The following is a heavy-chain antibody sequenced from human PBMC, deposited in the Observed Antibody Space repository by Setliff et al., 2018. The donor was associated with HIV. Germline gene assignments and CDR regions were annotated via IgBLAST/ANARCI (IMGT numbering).Heavy chain of an antibody. CDR1: GYTFTTYP. Sequence: SVKVSCKASGYTFTTYPMHWVRQAPGQGLEWMGGLISMFKIPQVAQKFQGRVTITADESTSTAYMGLSSLTSEDTAVYYCARGGWSGGGPLHYSYYYLDVWGQGTAVTVSS. CDR2: LISMFKIP. CDR3: ARGGWSGGGPLHYSYYYLDV. J-gene: IGHJ6*02. D-gene: IGHD2-15*01. V-gene: IGHV1-69*13.